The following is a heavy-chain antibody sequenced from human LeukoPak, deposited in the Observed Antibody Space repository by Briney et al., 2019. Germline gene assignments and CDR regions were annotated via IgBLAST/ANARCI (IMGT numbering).Heavy chain of an antibody. V-gene: IGHV3-48*02. D-gene: IGHD6-13*01. CDR2: ISSGSVTI. CDR1: GFTFSSYI. CDR3: ARDPRAGSWYYFDY. J-gene: IGHJ4*02. Sequence: PGGSLRLSCAASGFTFSSYITNWVRQAPGKGLEWVSYISSGSVTIYYADSVKGRFTISRDNAKNSLYLQMNSLRDEDTAVYYCARDPRAGSWYYFDYWGQGTLVTVSS.